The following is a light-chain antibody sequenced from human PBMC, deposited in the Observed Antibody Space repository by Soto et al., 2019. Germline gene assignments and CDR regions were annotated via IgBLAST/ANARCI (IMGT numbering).Light chain of an antibody. CDR2: EVF. V-gene: IGLV2-14*01. CDR1: NSDIGVYNY. CDR3: ISYTTSTTVP. Sequence: QSVLTQPASVSGSLGQSITISCTGTNSDIGVYNYVSWYQQHPGKAPRLIIYEVFNRPSGISHRFSGSKSGNTASLTISGLLTEDEADYYCISYTTSTTVPFGGGTKVTVL. J-gene: IGLJ2*01.